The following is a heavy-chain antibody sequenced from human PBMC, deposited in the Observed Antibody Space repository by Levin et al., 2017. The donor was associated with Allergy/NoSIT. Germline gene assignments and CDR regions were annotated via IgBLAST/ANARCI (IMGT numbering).Heavy chain of an antibody. CDR3: ARAEVGSEH. D-gene: IGHD3-10*01. CDR1: GGSISSGSYY. CDR2: IYSSGSA. J-gene: IGHJ4*02. V-gene: IGHV4-61*02. Sequence: SETLSLTCKVSGGSISSGSYYWSWIRQPAAKGLEWIGRIYSSGSANYNPSLKSRVTISVDTSKNQFYLKLSSVTAADTAVYYCARAEVGSEHWGQGTLVTVSS.